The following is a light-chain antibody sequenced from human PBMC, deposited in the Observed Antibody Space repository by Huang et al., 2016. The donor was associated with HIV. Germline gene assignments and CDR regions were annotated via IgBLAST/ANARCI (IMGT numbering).Light chain of an antibody. CDR1: QSISSV. V-gene: IGKV3-15*01. CDR3: QQYNNWPPMT. Sequence: EIVMTQSPATLSVSPGERATLSCRARQSISSVLAWYQQKPGQAPRLLIYGASTRATGIPARFSGSGSGTEFTLTISGLQSEDFAVYYCQQYNNWPPMTFGQGTKVEIK. CDR2: GAS. J-gene: IGKJ1*01.